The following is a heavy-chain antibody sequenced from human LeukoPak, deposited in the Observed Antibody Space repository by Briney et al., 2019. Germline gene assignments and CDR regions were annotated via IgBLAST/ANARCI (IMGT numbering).Heavy chain of an antibody. CDR3: ARDPGGSYFDY. Sequence: SETLSLTCTVSGYSISSGYYWGWIRQPPGKGLEWIGSIYHSGSTYYNPSLKSRVTISVDTSKNQFSLKLSSVTAADTAVYYCARDPGGSYFDYWGQGTLDTVSS. J-gene: IGHJ4*02. V-gene: IGHV4-38-2*02. CDR1: GYSISSGYY. CDR2: IYHSGST. D-gene: IGHD3-16*01.